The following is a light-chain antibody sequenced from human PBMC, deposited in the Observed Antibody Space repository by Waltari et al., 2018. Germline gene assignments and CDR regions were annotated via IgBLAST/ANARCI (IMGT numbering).Light chain of an antibody. J-gene: IGLJ3*02. Sequence: QSVLTQPPSASGAPGQPVAISCSGSAPNIDRNVVTWYQQFLGAAPKLRIYRNDRRPSGVPGRFSGSKSGTSASLAISGLQSEDEAHYYCAAWDDSIYGPAFGGGTKLTVL. CDR3: AAWDDSIYGPA. CDR1: APNIDRNV. V-gene: IGLV1-44*01. CDR2: RND.